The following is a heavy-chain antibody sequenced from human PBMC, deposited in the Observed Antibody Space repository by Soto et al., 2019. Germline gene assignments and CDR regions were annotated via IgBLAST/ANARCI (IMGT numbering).Heavy chain of an antibody. J-gene: IGHJ4*02. CDR3: ARGGSSSSFDY. CDR1: GGSISSGGYY. V-gene: IGHV4-31*03. CDR2: ICYSGST. Sequence: PSETLSLTCTVSGGSISSGGYYWSWIRQHPGKGLEWIGYICYSGSTYYNPSLKSRVTISVDTSKNQFSLKLSSVTAADTAVYYCARGGSSSSFDYWGQGTLVTVSS. D-gene: IGHD6-6*01.